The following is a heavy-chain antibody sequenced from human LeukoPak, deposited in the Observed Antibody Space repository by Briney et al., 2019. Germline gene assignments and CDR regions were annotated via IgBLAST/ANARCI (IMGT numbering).Heavy chain of an antibody. CDR2: ISGSGGST. D-gene: IGHD6-19*01. J-gene: IGHJ4*02. CDR1: GFTFSSYA. V-gene: IGHV3-23*01. Sequence: GGSLRLSCAASGFTFSSYAMSWVRQAPGKGLEWVSAISGSGGSTYYADSVKGRFTISRDNSKNTLYLQMNSLRAEDTAAYYCAKDLFSGWYYFDYWGQGTLVTVSS. CDR3: AKDLFSGWYYFDY.